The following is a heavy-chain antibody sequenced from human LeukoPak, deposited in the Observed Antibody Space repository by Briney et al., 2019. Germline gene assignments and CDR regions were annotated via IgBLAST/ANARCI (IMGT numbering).Heavy chain of an antibody. V-gene: IGHV3-13*01. CDR1: GFTFSSYD. J-gene: IGHJ4*02. CDR2: IGTAGDT. Sequence: PGGSLRLSCAASGFTFSSYDMHWVRQATGKGLEWVSAIGTAGDTYYPGSVKGRFTISRENAKNSLYLQMNSLRAGDTAVYYCARAADSYGNFDYWGQGTLVTVSS. D-gene: IGHD5-18*01. CDR3: ARAADSYGNFDY.